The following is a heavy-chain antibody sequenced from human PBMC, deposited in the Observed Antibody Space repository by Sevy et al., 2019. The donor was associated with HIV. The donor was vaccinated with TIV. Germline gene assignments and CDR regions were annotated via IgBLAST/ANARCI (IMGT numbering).Heavy chain of an antibody. CDR1: GYSFTSYW. J-gene: IGHJ4*02. Sequence: GESLKISCKGSGYSFTSYWIGWVRQMPGKGLEWMGIIYPGDSDTRYSPSFQGQVTISADKSISTAYLQWSSLKASDTAMYYCARGRGIVVVPAVPAGYFDYWGQGTLVTVSS. CDR3: ARGRGIVVVPAVPAGYFDY. D-gene: IGHD2-2*01. V-gene: IGHV5-51*01. CDR2: IYPGDSDT.